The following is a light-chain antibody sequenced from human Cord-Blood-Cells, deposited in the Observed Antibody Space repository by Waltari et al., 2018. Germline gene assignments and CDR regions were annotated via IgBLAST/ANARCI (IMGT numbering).Light chain of an antibody. CDR3: SSYTSSSTWV. CDR2: DVS. V-gene: IGLV2-14*03. J-gene: IGLJ3*02. Sequence: QSALTQPPSVSGSPGQSITISCPGTSSDVGGYTYVSWYQQHPGKAPKLMIYDVSNRPSGVSNRFSGSKSGNTASLTISGLQAEDEADYYCSSYTSSSTWVFGGGTKLTVL. CDR1: SSDVGGYTY.